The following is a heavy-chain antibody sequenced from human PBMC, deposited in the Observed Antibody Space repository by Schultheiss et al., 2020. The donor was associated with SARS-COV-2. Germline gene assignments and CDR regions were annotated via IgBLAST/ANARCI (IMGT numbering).Heavy chain of an antibody. V-gene: IGHV3-74*01. CDR1: GFTFSSYW. CDR2: INSDGSST. J-gene: IGHJ4*02. Sequence: GGSLRLSCAASGFTFSSYWMHWVRQAPGKGLVWVSRINSDGSSTSYADSVKGRFTISRDNAKNTLYLQMNSLRAEDTALYYCARPLAYCGGDCYPGAIPVGGGFDYWGQGTLVTVSS. CDR3: ARPLAYCGGDCYPGAIPVGGGFDY. D-gene: IGHD2-21*02.